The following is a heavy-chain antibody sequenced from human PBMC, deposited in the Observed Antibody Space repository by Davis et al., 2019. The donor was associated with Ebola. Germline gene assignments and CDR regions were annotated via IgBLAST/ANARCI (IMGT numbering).Heavy chain of an antibody. CDR1: GYTFTAYY. CDR2: ISPNSGVT. Sequence: ASVKVSCKASGYTFTAYYLHWVRQAPGQGLEWMGWISPNSGVTSYAQNFQGRVTLTRDTSISTAYMELSSLRSDDTALYYCARELVVTGHKSADYWGQGTLVTVSS. CDR3: ARELVVTGHKSADY. J-gene: IGHJ4*02. V-gene: IGHV1-2*02. D-gene: IGHD2-21*02.